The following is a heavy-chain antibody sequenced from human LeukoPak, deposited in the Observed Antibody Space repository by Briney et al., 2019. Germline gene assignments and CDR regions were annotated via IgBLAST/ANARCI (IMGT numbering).Heavy chain of an antibody. D-gene: IGHD3-22*01. J-gene: IGHJ5*02. CDR2: ISSSSSYI. CDR3: ARDLGADSSGYYP. Sequence: PGGSLRLSCAASGFTFSSYSMNWVRQAPGKGLEWVSSISSSSSYIYYADSVKGRLTISRDNAKNSLYLQMNSLRAEDTAVYYCARDLGADSSGYYPWGQGTLVTVSS. CDR1: GFTFSSYS. V-gene: IGHV3-21*01.